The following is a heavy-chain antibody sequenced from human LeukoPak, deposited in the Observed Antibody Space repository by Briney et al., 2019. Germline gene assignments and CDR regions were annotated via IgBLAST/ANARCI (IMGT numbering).Heavy chain of an antibody. J-gene: IGHJ4*02. V-gene: IGHV1-18*01. CDR3: ARDYHYVPDF. CDR1: GYTFTNYG. D-gene: IGHD3-16*01. CDR2: IDASNGNT. Sequence: ASVKVSCKASGYTFTNYGISWVRQAPGQGLEWMGWIDASNGNTNYAQKLQGRVTITTDTSTTTAYMEMTCLRFDDTAVYYCARDYHYVPDFWGQGTLVTVSS.